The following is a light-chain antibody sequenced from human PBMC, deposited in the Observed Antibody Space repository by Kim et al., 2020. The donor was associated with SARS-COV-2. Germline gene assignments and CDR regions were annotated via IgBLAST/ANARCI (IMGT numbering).Light chain of an antibody. CDR2: DNN. CDR3: GTWDSSLSAVV. J-gene: IGLJ2*01. Sequence: TTSCSASSSNIGNNYVSCYQQLPGTAPNLLIYDNNKRPSGIPDRFSGSKSGTSATLGITGLQTGDEADYYCGTWDSSLSAVVFGGGTQLTVL. CDR1: SSNIGNNY. V-gene: IGLV1-51*01.